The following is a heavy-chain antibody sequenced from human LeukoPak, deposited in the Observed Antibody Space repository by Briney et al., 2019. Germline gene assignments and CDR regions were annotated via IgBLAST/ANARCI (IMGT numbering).Heavy chain of an antibody. CDR3: ARVSPNTVTTLQYFDY. Sequence: GGTLRLSCAASGFTFSAYGMSWVRQSPGQGLEWVSGSANGSITFYARSVRGRFTISRDNPQNTVYLQMNSLRAEDTAVYYCARVSPNTVTTLQYFDYWGQGTLVTVSS. CDR1: GFTFSAYG. J-gene: IGHJ4*02. V-gene: IGHV3-23*01. CDR2: SANGSIT. D-gene: IGHD4-17*01.